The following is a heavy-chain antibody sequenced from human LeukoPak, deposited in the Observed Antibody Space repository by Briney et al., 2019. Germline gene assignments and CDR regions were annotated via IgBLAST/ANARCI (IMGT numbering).Heavy chain of an antibody. CDR2: ISSSSSYI. J-gene: IGHJ5*02. Sequence: GGSLRLSCAASGLTFSSYSMNWVRQAPGKGLEWVSSISSSSSYIYYADSVKGRFTVSRDNAKNSLYLQMNSLRAEDTAVYYCARDYGSGSYYINWFDPWGQGTLVTVSS. D-gene: IGHD3-10*01. CDR3: ARDYGSGSYYINWFDP. V-gene: IGHV3-21*01. CDR1: GLTFSSYS.